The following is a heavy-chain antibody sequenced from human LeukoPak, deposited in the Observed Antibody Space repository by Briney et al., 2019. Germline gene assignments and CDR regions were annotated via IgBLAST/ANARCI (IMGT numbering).Heavy chain of an antibody. Sequence: PSETLSLTCSVSGGSISGYYWSWVRQPPGKGLEWIGYIYTSGSTNYNPSLKSRVTISVDTSKNQFSLKLSSVTAADTAVYYWATTTTIANWFDAWGQGTLVTVSA. J-gene: IGHJ5*02. D-gene: IGHD5-12*01. CDR3: ATTTTIANWFDA. CDR1: GGSISGYY. V-gene: IGHV4-4*09. CDR2: IYTSGST.